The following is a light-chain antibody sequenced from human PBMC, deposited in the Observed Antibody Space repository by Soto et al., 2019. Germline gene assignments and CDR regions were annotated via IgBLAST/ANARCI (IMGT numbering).Light chain of an antibody. CDR3: QQYNDWPPIT. J-gene: IGKJ5*01. CDR2: GAS. V-gene: IGKV3-15*01. CDR1: ETVATN. Sequence: VMTQSPATLSVSPGERATLSCWASETVATNLAWYQQKPGQAPRLLIYGASTRATGIPARFSGSGSGTEFSLTISRLEPEDFAVYYCQQYNDWPPITFGQGTRLEIK.